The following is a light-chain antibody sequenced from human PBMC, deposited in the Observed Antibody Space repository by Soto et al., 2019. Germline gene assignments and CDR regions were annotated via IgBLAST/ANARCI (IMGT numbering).Light chain of an antibody. CDR3: QQYGDSPLT. CDR1: QSVTSSY. Sequence: EIVLTQSPGTLSLSPGQRATLSCRASQSVTSSYLAWYQQGPGQAPRLLIYGASNRVTDFPDRVSGSGSGTDFTLTISRLEPEDFSVYCCQQYGDSPLTFGGGTKVEIK. CDR2: GAS. J-gene: IGKJ4*01. V-gene: IGKV3-20*01.